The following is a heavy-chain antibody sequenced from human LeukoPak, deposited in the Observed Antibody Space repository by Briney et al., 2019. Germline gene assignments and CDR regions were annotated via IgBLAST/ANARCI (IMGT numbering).Heavy chain of an antibody. CDR1: GFTFSSFE. Sequence: GGSLRLSCAASGFTFSSFEMNWVRQAPGKGLVWVSRINSDGTTTTYADSVKGRFTISRDNAKSMVYLQMNSLRAEDTAVYYCAKDVGGTIWGQGTLVTVSS. CDR3: AKDVGGTI. J-gene: IGHJ4*02. V-gene: IGHV3-74*01. D-gene: IGHD1-26*01. CDR2: INSDGTTT.